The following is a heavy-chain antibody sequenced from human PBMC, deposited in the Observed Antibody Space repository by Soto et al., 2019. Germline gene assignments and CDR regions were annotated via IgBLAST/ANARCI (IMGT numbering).Heavy chain of an antibody. Sequence: QMQLVQSGPEVKKPGTSVKVSCKASGFTFTSSAMQWVRQARGQRLEWIGWIVVGSGNTNYAQKFQERVTITRDMSTSTAYMELSSLRSEDTAVYYCAADYPALDSSGYYFIHWGQGTLVTVSS. J-gene: IGHJ4*02. V-gene: IGHV1-58*02. D-gene: IGHD3-22*01. CDR3: AADYPALDSSGYYFIH. CDR2: IVVGSGNT. CDR1: GFTFTSSA.